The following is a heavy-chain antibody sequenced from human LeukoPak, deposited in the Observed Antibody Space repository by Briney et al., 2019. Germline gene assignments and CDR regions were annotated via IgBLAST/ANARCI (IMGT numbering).Heavy chain of an antibody. Sequence: GGSLRLSCAASGFNFGAYTINWVRQAPGKGLEWVSSIFSRSESILYADSVKGRFTISRDNAKNLLYMQMDSLRVEDTAVYYCAKVSGFLEWLSLACDYWGQGTLVTVSS. CDR2: IFSRSESI. D-gene: IGHD3-3*01. J-gene: IGHJ4*02. V-gene: IGHV3-21*06. CDR3: AKVSGFLEWLSLACDY. CDR1: GFNFGAYT.